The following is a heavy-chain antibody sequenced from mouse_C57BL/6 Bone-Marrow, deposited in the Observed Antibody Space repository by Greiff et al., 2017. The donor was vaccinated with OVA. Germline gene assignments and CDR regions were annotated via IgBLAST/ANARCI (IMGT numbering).Heavy chain of an antibody. CDR3: ARGTGFDY. V-gene: IGHV1-85*01. Sequence: VQLQQSGPELVKPGASVKLSCKASGYTFTTSSINWVKQRPGQGLEWIGWIYPRDGSTKYNEKFKGKATLTVDTSSSTAYMELHSLTSEDSAVYFCARGTGFDYWGQGTTLTVSS. J-gene: IGHJ2*01. D-gene: IGHD4-1*01. CDR1: GYTFTTSS. CDR2: IYPRDGST.